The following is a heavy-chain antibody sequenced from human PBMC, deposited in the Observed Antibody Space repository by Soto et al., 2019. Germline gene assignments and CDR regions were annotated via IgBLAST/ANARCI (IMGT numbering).Heavy chain of an antibody. Sequence: QVQLQQWGAGLLKPSETLSLTCAVYGGSFSGYYWSWIRQPPGKGLEWIGEINHSGSTNYNPSLKSRVTISVDTSKNQFSLKLSSETAADTAVYYCARKGSSGVDYWGQGTLVTVSS. CDR2: INHSGST. CDR1: GGSFSGYY. D-gene: IGHD6-19*01. V-gene: IGHV4-34*01. CDR3: ARKGSSGVDY. J-gene: IGHJ4*02.